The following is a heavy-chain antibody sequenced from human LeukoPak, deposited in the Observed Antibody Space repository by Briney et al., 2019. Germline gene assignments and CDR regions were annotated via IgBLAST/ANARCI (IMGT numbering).Heavy chain of an antibody. V-gene: IGHV6-1*01. CDR2: TYYRSKWYY. CDR3: ALARSEYHYGMDV. J-gene: IGHJ6*02. CDR1: GDSVSSISAA. Sequence: SQTLSLTCAIYGDSVSSISAAWNWIMHSPSRGLEWLGRTYYRSKWYYEYAVSVKGRININPDPSKNQFSLQLNSVTPEDTAVYYCALARSEYHYGMDVWGQGTTVTVSS.